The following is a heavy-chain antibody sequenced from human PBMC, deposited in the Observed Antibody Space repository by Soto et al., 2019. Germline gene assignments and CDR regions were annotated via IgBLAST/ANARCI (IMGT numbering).Heavy chain of an antibody. V-gene: IGHV3-30*18. CDR3: AKGGGGSYLYFDY. CDR2: MSYDGSKK. J-gene: IGHJ4*02. Sequence: GGSLRLSCAASGFTFSSYGMHWVRQAPGKGLEWVALMSYDGSKKYYADSVKGRFTISRDKSKNTLYLQMNSLRAEDTAVYYCAKGGGGSYLYFDYWGQGTLVTVSS. D-gene: IGHD1-26*01. CDR1: GFTFSSYG.